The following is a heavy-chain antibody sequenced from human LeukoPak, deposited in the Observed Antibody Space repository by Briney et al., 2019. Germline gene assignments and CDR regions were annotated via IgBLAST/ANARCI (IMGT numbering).Heavy chain of an antibody. CDR2: LNHSGST. J-gene: IGHJ6*04. CDR1: GASFSGYY. V-gene: IGHV4-34*01. Sequence: SETLSLTCAVYGASFSGYYWSWIRQPPGKGLEWIGELNHSGSTNYNPSLKSRVPISVGTSKNQFSLKLSSVAAADTAVYYCASPGSGSYYRNYYYGMDVWGKGTTVTVSS. D-gene: IGHD3-10*01. CDR3: ASPGSGSYYRNYYYGMDV.